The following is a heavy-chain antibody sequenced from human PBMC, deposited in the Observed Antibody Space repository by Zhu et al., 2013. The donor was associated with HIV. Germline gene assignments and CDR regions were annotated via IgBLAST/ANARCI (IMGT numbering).Heavy chain of an antibody. V-gene: IGHV1-46*01. D-gene: IGHD2-2*01. CDR3: ARDRSTGAHYYYMDV. CDR1: GYTFTNFY. J-gene: IGHJ6*03. CDR2: INPGGGYT. Sequence: QVQLVQSGAEVKKPGASVKVSCKASGYTFTNFYMHWVRQAPGQGLEWMGIINPGGGYTSYAQRFQGRVTMTRGTSTRTVYMELSSLRSEDTAVYYCARDRSTGAHYYYMDVWGNGTTVTVSS.